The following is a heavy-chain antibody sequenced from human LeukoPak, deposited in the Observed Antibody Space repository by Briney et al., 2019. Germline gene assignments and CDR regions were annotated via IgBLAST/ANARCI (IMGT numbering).Heavy chain of an antibody. CDR2: ISDSGVNK. D-gene: IGHD1-26*01. V-gene: IGHV3-23*01. J-gene: IGHJ6*02. CDR3: AKDVRVGGVRMEV. Sequence: PGGSQSPFCSASGFTFSTYAMTWVRQAPGKGLEWVSLISDSGVNKHYADSVKGRFTISRDNSKNTVSLQMNSLRAEDTAVYYCAKDVRVGGVRMEVWGQG. CDR1: GFTFSTYA.